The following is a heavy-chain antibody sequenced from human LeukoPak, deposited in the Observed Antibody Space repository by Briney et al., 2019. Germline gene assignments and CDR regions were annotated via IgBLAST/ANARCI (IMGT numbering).Heavy chain of an antibody. CDR1: GGSISSHY. D-gene: IGHD3-22*01. CDR2: INYSGRS. CDR3: ARLKGDSITMIVVVPPYWYFDL. Sequence: PSETLSLTCTVSGGSISSHYWSWIRQPPGKGLQWIGYINYSGRSNYNPSLTSRVTVSVDTSKNQFSLKLSSVTAADTAVYYCARLKGDSITMIVVVPPYWYFDLWGRGTLVTVSS. J-gene: IGHJ2*01. V-gene: IGHV4-59*08.